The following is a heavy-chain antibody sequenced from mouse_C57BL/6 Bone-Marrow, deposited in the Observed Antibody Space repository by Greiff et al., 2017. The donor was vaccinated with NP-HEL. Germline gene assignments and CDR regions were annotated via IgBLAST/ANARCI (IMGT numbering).Heavy chain of an antibody. CDR2: IHPNSGST. CDR1: GYTLTSYW. V-gene: IGHV1-64*01. J-gene: IGHJ4*01. CDR3: ARGGITTVDYAMDY. D-gene: IGHD1-1*01. Sequence: VQLQQPGAELVKPGASVKLSCKASGYTLTSYWMHWVKQRPGQGLEWIGMIHPNSGSTNYNEKFKSKATLTVDKSSSTAYMQLSSLTAEDSAVYYCARGGITTVDYAMDYWGQGTSVTVSS.